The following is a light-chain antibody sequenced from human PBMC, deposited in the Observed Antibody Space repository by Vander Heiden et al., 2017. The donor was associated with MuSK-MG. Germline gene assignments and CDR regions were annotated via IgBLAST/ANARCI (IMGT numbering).Light chain of an antibody. CDR2: RDN. Sequence: SYDLTQPLSVSVPLGQTASITCGGKNIGSKNVHWYQQKPGQAPVLVIYRDNYRPSGIPERFSGSNSGNTATLTVGRAQAGDEADYYCQVRDSSAAWGVFGGGTKLTAL. V-gene: IGLV3-9*01. J-gene: IGLJ2*01. CDR1: NIGSKN. CDR3: QVRDSSAAWGV.